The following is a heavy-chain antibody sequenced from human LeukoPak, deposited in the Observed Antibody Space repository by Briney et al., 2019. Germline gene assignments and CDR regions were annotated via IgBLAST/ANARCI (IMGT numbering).Heavy chain of an antibody. V-gene: IGHV3-21*01. CDR3: ARDKWEPRYAFDI. D-gene: IGHD1-26*01. Sequence: GGSLRLSCAASGFTFNTYNMNWVRQAPGKGLEWVSSISSSSSSYIYYADSVKGRFTISRDNAKNSLYLQMNSLRAEDTAVYYCARDKWEPRYAFDIWGQGTMVTVSS. J-gene: IGHJ3*02. CDR1: GFTFNTYN. CDR2: ISSSSSSYI.